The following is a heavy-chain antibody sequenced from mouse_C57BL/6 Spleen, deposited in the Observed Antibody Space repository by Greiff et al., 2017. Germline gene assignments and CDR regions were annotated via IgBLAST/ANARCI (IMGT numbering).Heavy chain of an antibody. Sequence: QVQLQQPGAELVKPGASVKMSCKASGYTFTSYWITWVKQRPGQGLEWIGDFYPGSGSTNYNEKFKSKATLTVDTSSSTAYMQLSSLTSEDSAVYYCAREDYDYDRVFAYWGQGTLVTVSA. CDR1: GYTFTSYW. CDR3: AREDYDYDRVFAY. CDR2: FYPGSGST. J-gene: IGHJ3*01. D-gene: IGHD2-4*01. V-gene: IGHV1-55*01.